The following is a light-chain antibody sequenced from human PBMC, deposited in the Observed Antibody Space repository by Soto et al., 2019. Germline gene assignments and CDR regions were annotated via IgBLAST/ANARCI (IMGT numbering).Light chain of an antibody. J-gene: IGKJ1*01. CDR3: QQYGGPPRT. CDR1: QSISSW. CDR2: DAS. Sequence: DIQMTQSPSTLSASVGDRVTITCRASQSISSWLAWYQQKPGKAPKLLIYDASSLESGVPPRFSGSGSGTEFTLTISSLQPDDFATYYCQQYGGPPRTFGQGTKVDIK. V-gene: IGKV1-5*01.